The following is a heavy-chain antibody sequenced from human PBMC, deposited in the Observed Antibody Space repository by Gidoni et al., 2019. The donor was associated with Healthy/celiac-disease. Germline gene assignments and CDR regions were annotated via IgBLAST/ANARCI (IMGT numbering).Heavy chain of an antibody. J-gene: IGHJ4*02. CDR2: IYPGDSAT. D-gene: IGHD3-10*01. CDR1: GYSFASYW. V-gene: IGHV5-51*01. Sequence: EVQLVQSGAEVKKPGESLKISCKGYGYSFASYWIGWVRQMPEKGLEGRGIIYPGDSATRYRPSFPGQVTISADKSIRTAYLQWSSLKASDTAMYYCARQYGSGSYHYWGQGTLVTVSS. CDR3: ARQYGSGSYHY.